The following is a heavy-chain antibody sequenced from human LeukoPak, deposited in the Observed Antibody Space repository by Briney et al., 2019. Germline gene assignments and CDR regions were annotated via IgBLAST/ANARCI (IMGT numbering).Heavy chain of an antibody. CDR2: VYYSGST. Sequence: SETLSLTCTVSGGSISYYYWSWLRQPPGKGVQGIGYVYYSGSTNYNPSLKSRVTISVDTSKNQFSPKLNSETPADTAVYYCAELGITMIGGVWGKGTTVTISS. J-gene: IGHJ6*04. D-gene: IGHD3-10*02. CDR3: AELGITMIGGV. V-gene: IGHV4-59*01. CDR1: GGSISYYY.